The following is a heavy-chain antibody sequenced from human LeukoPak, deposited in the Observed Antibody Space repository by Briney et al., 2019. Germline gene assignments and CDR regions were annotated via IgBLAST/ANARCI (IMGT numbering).Heavy chain of an antibody. CDR1: GGTFSSYA. CDR3: ARDSSGFEEPTFDY. V-gene: IGHV1-69*04. Sequence: SVKVSCKASGGTFSSYAISWVRQAPGQGLEWMGRIIPILGIANYAQKFQGRVTITADKSTSTAYMELSSLRSEDTAVYYCARDSSGFEEPTFDYWGQGTLVTVSS. D-gene: IGHD6-19*01. CDR2: IIPILGIA. J-gene: IGHJ4*02.